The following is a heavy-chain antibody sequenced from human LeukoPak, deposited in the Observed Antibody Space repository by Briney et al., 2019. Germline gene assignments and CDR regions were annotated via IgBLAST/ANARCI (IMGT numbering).Heavy chain of an antibody. CDR3: AKDHQVAAAGYYYYGMDV. CDR2: INSDGSST. Sequence: GGSLRLSCAASGFTFSSYWMHWVRQAPGKGLVWVSRINSDGSSTSYADSVKGRFTISRDNAKNSLYLQMNSLRAEDTALYYCAKDHQVAAAGYYYYGMDVWGQGTTVTVSS. CDR1: GFTFSSYW. V-gene: IGHV3-74*01. D-gene: IGHD6-13*01. J-gene: IGHJ6*02.